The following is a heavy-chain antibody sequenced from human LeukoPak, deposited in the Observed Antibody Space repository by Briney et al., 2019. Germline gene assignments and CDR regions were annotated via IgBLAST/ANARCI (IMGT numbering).Heavy chain of an antibody. CDR3: ARERQEQWLVTGAFDI. V-gene: IGHV4-59*01. J-gene: IGHJ3*02. CDR1: GVSISSYY. CDR2: IYYSGST. D-gene: IGHD6-19*01. Sequence: SETLSLTCTVSGVSISSYYWSWIRQPPGKGLEWIGYIYYSGSTNYNPSLKSRVTISVDTSKNQFSLKLSSVTAADTAVYYCARERQEQWLVTGAFDIWGQGTMVTVSS.